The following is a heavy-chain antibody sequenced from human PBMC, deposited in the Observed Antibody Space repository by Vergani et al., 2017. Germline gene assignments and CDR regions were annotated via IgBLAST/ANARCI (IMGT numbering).Heavy chain of an antibody. CDR1: GGSISSGSYY. D-gene: IGHD1-26*01. CDR3: ARGAMRAEVDTLLDWYFDL. CDR2: IYTSGST. J-gene: IGHJ2*01. V-gene: IGHV4-61*02. Sequence: QVQLQESGPGLVKPSQTLSLTCTVSGGSISSGSYYWSWIRQPAGKGLEWIGRIYTSGSTNYNPSLKSRVTISVDTSKNPFSLKLSSVTAADTAVYYCARGAMRAEVDTLLDWYFDLWGRGTLVTVSS.